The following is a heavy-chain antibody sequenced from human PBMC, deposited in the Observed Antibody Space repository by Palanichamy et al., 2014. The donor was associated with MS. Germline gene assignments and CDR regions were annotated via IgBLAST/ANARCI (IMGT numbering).Heavy chain of an antibody. D-gene: IGHD3-22*01. V-gene: IGHV3-48*04. CDR2: ISHGSGTI. J-gene: IGHJ4*02. Sequence: GGGRWCEPGGSRESLLCSLWIHLQQFWHELGPPGSRKGLEWLSHISHGSGTIYYADSVKGRFTISRDNAKNSLYLQMNTLRAEDTVVYYCATFRDGSGYGSEYFDYWGQGTLVTVSS. CDR3: ATFRDGSGYGSEYFDY. CDR1: IHLQQFW.